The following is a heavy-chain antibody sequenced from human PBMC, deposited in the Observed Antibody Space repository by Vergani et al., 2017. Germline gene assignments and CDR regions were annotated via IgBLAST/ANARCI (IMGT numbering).Heavy chain of an antibody. CDR1: GGSISSYY. Sequence: QVQLQESGPGLVKPSETLSLTCTVSGGSISSYYRSWIRQPPGKGLEWIGCIYYSGSTNYNPSLKSRVTISVDTSKNQFSLKLSSVTAADTAVYYCAREVTDYYYYYMDVWGKGTTVTVS. CDR2: IYYSGST. V-gene: IGHV4-59*01. D-gene: IGHD4-23*01. CDR3: AREVTDYYYYYMDV. J-gene: IGHJ6*03.